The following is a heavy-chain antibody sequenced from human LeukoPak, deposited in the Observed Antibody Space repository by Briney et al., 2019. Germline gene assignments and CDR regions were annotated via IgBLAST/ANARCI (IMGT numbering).Heavy chain of an antibody. CDR2: IDAGNGKT. V-gene: IGHV1-3*01. CDR1: QYSFTDYA. J-gene: IGHJ4*02. CDR3: ARGRWTAVARGSYYFDY. D-gene: IGHD3-10*01. Sequence: GASVKVSCKASQYSFTDYAVHWVRQAPGQRLEWMGWIDAGNGKTKYSQSFQGRLTIIRDTSATTAYMELSGLTSEDTARYYCARGRWTAVARGSYYFDYWGQGTLVSVSS.